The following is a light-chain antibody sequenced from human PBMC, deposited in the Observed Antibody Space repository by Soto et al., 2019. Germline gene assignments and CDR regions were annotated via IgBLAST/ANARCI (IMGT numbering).Light chain of an antibody. V-gene: IGKV3D-20*02. CDR2: GAS. J-gene: IGKJ1*01. CDR3: QQRNKWRT. Sequence: EIVLTQSPGTLSLSPGERATLSCRASQSVSSSYLAWYQQKPGQAPRLLIYGASSRATGIPDRFSGSGSGTDFTLTISRLEPEDFAVYYCQQRNKWRTFGQGTKVDI. CDR1: QSVSSSY.